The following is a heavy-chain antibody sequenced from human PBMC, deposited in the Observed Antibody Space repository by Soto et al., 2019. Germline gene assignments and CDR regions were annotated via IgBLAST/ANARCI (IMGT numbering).Heavy chain of an antibody. D-gene: IGHD4-4*01. Sequence: LGESLKISCKGSGYSFTSYWIGWVRQMPGKGLEWMGIIYPGDSDTRYSPSFQGQVTISADKSISTAYLQWSSLKASDTAMYYCATAGGYSNSYYYYYGMDVWGQGTTVTVSS. CDR3: ATAGGYSNSYYYYYGMDV. CDR1: GYSFTSYW. V-gene: IGHV5-51*01. J-gene: IGHJ6*02. CDR2: IYPGDSDT.